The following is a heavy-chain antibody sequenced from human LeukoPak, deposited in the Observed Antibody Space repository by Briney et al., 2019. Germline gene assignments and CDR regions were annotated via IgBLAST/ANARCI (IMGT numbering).Heavy chain of an antibody. Sequence: GGSLRLSCAASGFTFSSYAMSWVRQAPGKGLEWVSAISGSGGSTYYADSVKGRFTISRGNSKNTLYLQMNSLRAEDTAVYYCAKNRRDGYNYDAFDIWGQGTMVTVSS. V-gene: IGHV3-23*01. D-gene: IGHD5-24*01. CDR2: ISGSGGST. CDR1: GFTFSSYA. CDR3: AKNRRDGYNYDAFDI. J-gene: IGHJ3*02.